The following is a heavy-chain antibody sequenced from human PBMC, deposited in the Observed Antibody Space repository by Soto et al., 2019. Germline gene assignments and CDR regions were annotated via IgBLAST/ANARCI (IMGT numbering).Heavy chain of an antibody. CDR2: ISYDGSNK. D-gene: IGHD2-21*02. CDR3: SKILQLGDDAYYYYGMDV. J-gene: IGHJ6*02. V-gene: IGHV3-30*18. CDR1: GFTFSSYG. Sequence: QVQLVESGGGVVQPGRSLRLSCAASGFTFSSYGMHWVRQAPGKGLEWVAVISYDGSNKYYADSVKGRFTISRDNSKNTLDLQMNSLRAEDTAVYYCSKILQLGDDAYYYYGMDVWGQGTTVTVSS.